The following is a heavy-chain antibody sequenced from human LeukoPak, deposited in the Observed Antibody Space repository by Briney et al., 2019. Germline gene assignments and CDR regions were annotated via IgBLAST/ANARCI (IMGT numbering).Heavy chain of an antibody. CDR3: ARVGVAGYFDY. CDR2: IYYSGST. CDR1: GGSISSYY. J-gene: IGHJ4*02. D-gene: IGHD6-19*01. Sequence: PSETLSLTCTVSGGSISSYYWSWIRQPPGKGLEWIGYIYYSGSTNYNPSLKSRVTISVDTSKNQFSLKLCSVTAADTAVYYCARVGVAGYFDYWGPGTLVTVSS. V-gene: IGHV4-59*01.